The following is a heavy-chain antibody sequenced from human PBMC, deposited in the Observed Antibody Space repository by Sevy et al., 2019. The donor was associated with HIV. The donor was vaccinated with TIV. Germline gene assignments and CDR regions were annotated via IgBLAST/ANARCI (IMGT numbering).Heavy chain of an antibody. J-gene: IGHJ6*02. Sequence: GGSLRLSCAASEFTFSIYWMTWVRQAPGKGLEWVASIKQDGSEKYYVHSVNGRFTISRDNAKNSLYLQMVSLGAEDTAVYYCVRGGRLPLGYCSGGSCYGYYYGMDVWGQGTTVTVSS. V-gene: IGHV3-7*01. CDR2: IKQDGSEK. CDR3: VRGGRLPLGYCSGGSCYGYYYGMDV. D-gene: IGHD2-15*01. CDR1: EFTFSIYW.